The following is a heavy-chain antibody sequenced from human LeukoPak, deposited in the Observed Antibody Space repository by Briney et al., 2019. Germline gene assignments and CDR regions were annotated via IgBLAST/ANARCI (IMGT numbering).Heavy chain of an antibody. CDR3: ARDFLQLSIFGVVNWFDP. D-gene: IGHD3-3*01. CDR1: GYTFTSYA. J-gene: IGHJ5*02. CDR2: INAGNGNT. V-gene: IGHV1-3*01. Sequence: ASVKVSCKASGYTFTSYAMHWVRQAPGQRLEWMGWINAGNGNTKYSQKFQGRVTITRDTSASTAYMELSSLRSEDTAVYYCARDFLQLSIFGVVNWFDPWGQGTLVTVSS.